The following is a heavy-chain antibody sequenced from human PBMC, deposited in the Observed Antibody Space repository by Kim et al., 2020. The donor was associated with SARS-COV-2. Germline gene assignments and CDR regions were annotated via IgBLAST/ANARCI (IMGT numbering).Heavy chain of an antibody. V-gene: IGHV3-66*01. CDR3: ARWGGYYDSSGYYYRDY. D-gene: IGHD3-22*01. CDR2: IYSGGST. CDR1: GFTVSSNY. J-gene: IGHJ4*02. Sequence: GGSLRLSCAASGFTVSSNYMSWVRQAPGKGLEWVSVIYSGGSTYYADSVKGRFTISRDNSKNTLYLQMNSLRAEDTAVYYCARWGGYYDSSGYYYRDYWGQGTLVTVS.